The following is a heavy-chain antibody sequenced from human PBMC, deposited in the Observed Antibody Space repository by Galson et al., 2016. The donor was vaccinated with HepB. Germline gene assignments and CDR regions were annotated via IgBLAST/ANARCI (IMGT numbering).Heavy chain of an antibody. CDR2: ISSRGNMI. Sequence: SLRLSCAASGFTFSSYEMNWVRQAPGKGLGWVSYISSRGNMIFYADSVNGRFILSRYNAKNSLHLQMNSLRAEDTAVYYCVLGDRRYSDWSSPNFDSWGRGTLVTVSS. V-gene: IGHV3-48*03. D-gene: IGHD3-9*01. CDR1: GFTFSSYE. J-gene: IGHJ4*02. CDR3: VLGDRRYSDWSSPNFDS.